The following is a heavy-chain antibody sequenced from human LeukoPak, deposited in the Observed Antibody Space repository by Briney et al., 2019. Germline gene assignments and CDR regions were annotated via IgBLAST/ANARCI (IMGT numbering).Heavy chain of an antibody. J-gene: IGHJ4*02. CDR1: GFTFNSYY. V-gene: IGHV3-23*01. CDR2: ISGSGGST. CDR3: AKDRVTMIVVVIPDFDY. D-gene: IGHD3-22*01. Sequence: GGSLRLSCAASGFTFNSYYMNWVRQAPGKGLEWVSAISGSGGSTYYADSVKGRFTISRDNSKNTLYLQMNSLRAEDTAVYYCAKDRVTMIVVVIPDFDYWGQGTLVTVSS.